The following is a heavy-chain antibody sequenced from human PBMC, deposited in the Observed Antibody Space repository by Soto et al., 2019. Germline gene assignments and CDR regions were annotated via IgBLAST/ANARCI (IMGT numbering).Heavy chain of an antibody. D-gene: IGHD6-13*01. CDR3: AREWAAAGSLDY. J-gene: IGHJ4*02. CDR1: GGSVSSGSYY. Sequence: SETLSLTCTVSGGSVSSGSYYWSWIRQPPGKGLEWIGYIYYSGSTNYNPSLKSRVTISVDTSKNQFSLKLSSVTAADTAVYYCAREWAAAGSLDYWGQGTLVTVSS. CDR2: IYYSGST. V-gene: IGHV4-61*01.